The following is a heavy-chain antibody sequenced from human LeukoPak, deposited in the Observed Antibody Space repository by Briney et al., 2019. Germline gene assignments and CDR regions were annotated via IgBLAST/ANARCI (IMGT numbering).Heavy chain of an antibody. CDR3: ARVPGSYYYYMDV. J-gene: IGHJ6*03. Sequence: ASVKVSCKASGGTFSSYAIIWVRQAPGQGLEWMGGIIPIFGTANYAQKFQGRVAITTDESTSTAYMELSSLRSEDTAVYYCARVPGSYYYYMDVWGKGTTVTVSS. CDR2: IIPIFGTA. V-gene: IGHV1-69*05. CDR1: GGTFSSYA.